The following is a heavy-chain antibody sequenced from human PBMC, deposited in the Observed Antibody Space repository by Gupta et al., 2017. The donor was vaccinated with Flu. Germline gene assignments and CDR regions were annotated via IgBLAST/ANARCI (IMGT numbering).Heavy chain of an antibody. CDR3: ARDPLGGGDYAYYGMDV. J-gene: IGHJ6*02. CDR1: GGSFSSYS. Sequence: QVQLVQSGAEVKKPGSSVKVSCQASGGSFSSYSITWVRQAPGQGLEWMGRIIPIQPKVNYAQRFQGRVTISVDRPTNTAYMELSRLTYDDTAVYFCARDPLGGGDYAYYGMDVWGQGTTVTVFS. CDR2: IIPIQPKV. V-gene: IGHV1-69*08. D-gene: IGHD3-16*01.